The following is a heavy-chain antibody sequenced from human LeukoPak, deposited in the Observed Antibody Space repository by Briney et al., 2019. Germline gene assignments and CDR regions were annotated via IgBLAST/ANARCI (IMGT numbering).Heavy chain of an antibody. CDR2: IIPIFGTA. CDR3: ARDSGDYYGSGSLPWFDP. Sequence: SVKVSCKASGGTFSSYASSWVRQAPGQGLEWMGGIIPIFGTANYAQKFQGRVTITADESTSTAYMELSSLRSEDTAVYYCARDSGDYYGSGSLPWFDPWGQGTLVTVSS. D-gene: IGHD3-10*01. J-gene: IGHJ5*02. V-gene: IGHV1-69*01. CDR1: GGTFSSYA.